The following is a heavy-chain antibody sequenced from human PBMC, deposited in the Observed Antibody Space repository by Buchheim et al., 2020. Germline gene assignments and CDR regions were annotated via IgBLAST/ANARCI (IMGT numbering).Heavy chain of an antibody. D-gene: IGHD3-22*01. Sequence: EVQLVESGGGLVQPGGSLRLSCAASGFNFSDHYMDWVRQVPGKGLEWVGRTGNKANYYSTQSAASGKGRFTIYRDDSMNSVFLQMNSLKSEDTGVYYCARGYYDSSGAQGMEYWGQGAL. CDR1: GFNFSDHY. J-gene: IGHJ4*02. V-gene: IGHV3-72*01. CDR3: ARGYYDSSGAQGMEY. CDR2: TGNKANYYST.